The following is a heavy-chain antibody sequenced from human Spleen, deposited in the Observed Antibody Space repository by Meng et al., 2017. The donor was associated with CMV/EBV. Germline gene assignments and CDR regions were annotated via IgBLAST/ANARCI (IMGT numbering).Heavy chain of an antibody. CDR1: GFIFSTYA. Sequence: GESLKISCATSGFIFSTYAIHWVRQAPGKGLEWVAIVSYDGSNQYFADAVKGRFTISRDNLKNTLYLQMNSLRAEDTAVYYCARGPGGYYPYYYGMDVWGQGTTVTVSS. CDR3: ARGPGGYYPYYYGMDV. V-gene: IGHV3-30*14. J-gene: IGHJ6*02. CDR2: VSYDGSNQ.